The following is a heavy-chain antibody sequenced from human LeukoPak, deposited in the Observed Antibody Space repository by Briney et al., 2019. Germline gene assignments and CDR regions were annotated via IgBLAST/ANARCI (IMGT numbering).Heavy chain of an antibody. D-gene: IGHD6-13*01. Sequence: SQTLSLTCTVSGGSISSGSYYWSWIRQPAGKGLEWIGRIYTSGSTNYNPSLKSRVTMSVDTSKNQFTLKLNSVTAAGTAVYYCAREERQRLYFDYWGQGTLVTVSS. CDR2: IYTSGST. V-gene: IGHV4-61*02. J-gene: IGHJ4*02. CDR1: GGSISSGSYY. CDR3: AREERQRLYFDY.